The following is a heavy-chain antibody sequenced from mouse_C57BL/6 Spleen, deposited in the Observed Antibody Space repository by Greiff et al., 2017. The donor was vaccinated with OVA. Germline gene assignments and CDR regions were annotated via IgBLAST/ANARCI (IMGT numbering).Heavy chain of an antibody. CDR1: GYTFTDYY. D-gene: IGHD3-1*01. CDR3: ARSGVLDY. V-gene: IGHV1-26*01. J-gene: IGHJ4*01. CDR2: INPNNGGT. Sequence: EVQLQQSGPELVKPGASVKISCKASGYTFTDYYMNWVKQSHGKSLEWIGDINPNNGGTSYNQKFKGKATLTVDKSSSTAYMELRSLTSEDSAVYYCARSGVLDYWGQGTSVTVSS.